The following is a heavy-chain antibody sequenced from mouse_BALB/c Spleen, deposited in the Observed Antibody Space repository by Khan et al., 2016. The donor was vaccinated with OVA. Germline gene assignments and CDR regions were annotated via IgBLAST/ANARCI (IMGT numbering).Heavy chain of an antibody. CDR3: ARGRYYGSNPLMDY. Sequence: QVQLQQSGAELVKPGASVKLSCKASGYTFTSYDINWVRQRPEQGLEWIGWIFPGNDDIKYNENFKGKATLTTDKSSSTAYMQLSRLTSEDSAVYFCARGRYYGSNPLMDYWGQGTSVTVSS. CDR1: GYTFTSYD. V-gene: IGHV1S56*01. CDR2: IFPGNDDI. J-gene: IGHJ4*01. D-gene: IGHD1-1*01.